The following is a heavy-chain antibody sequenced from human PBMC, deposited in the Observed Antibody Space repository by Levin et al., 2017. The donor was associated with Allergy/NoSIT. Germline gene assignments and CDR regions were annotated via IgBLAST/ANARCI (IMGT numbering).Heavy chain of an antibody. D-gene: IGHD4-23*01. CDR3: ARDDEGGFPPDIDY. V-gene: IGHV4-59*01. J-gene: IGHJ4*02. Sequence: SETLSLTCTVSGGSINDYYWSWIRQSPGKGLEWIGYIYYTGSASYNPSLKSRVAISVDTSKNQFSLRLNSVTAADTAVYYCARDDEGGFPPDIDYWGQGALVTVSS. CDR1: GGSINDYY. CDR2: IYYTGSA.